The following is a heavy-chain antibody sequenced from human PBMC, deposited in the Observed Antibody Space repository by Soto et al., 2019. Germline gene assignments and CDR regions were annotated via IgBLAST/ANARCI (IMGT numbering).Heavy chain of an antibody. D-gene: IGHD2-15*01. V-gene: IGHV3-23*01. Sequence: EVQLLESGGGLVQPGGSLRLSCAASGFTFSSYAMSWVRQAPGKGLEWVSGISSNGGSTYYEDSVKGQFTISRDNSEKTRYLQMNNLRVEDTAVYYCAKKYCSGGRCYGVDYWGQGTLVTVSS. J-gene: IGHJ4*02. CDR1: GFTFSSYA. CDR2: ISSNGGST. CDR3: AKKYCSGGRCYGVDY.